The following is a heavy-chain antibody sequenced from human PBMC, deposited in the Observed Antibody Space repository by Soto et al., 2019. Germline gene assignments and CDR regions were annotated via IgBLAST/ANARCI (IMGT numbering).Heavy chain of an antibody. J-gene: IGHJ5*02. CDR2: IYATGTT. CDR3: VRDGTKTLRDWFEP. D-gene: IGHD1-1*01. Sequence: SETLSLTCTVSCASISGFYWSCIRKSSGKGLEWIVRIYATGTTDYNPSLKSRVMMSVDTSKKKFSLKLRSVTAADTAVYYCVRDGTKTLRDWFEPWGQGISVTVSS. V-gene: IGHV4-4*07. CDR1: CASISGFY.